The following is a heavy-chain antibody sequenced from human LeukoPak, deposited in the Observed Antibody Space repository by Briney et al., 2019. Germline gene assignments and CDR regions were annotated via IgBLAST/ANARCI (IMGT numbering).Heavy chain of an antibody. D-gene: IGHD3-22*01. V-gene: IGHV1-69*13. Sequence: ASVKVSCTASGGTFSSYAISWVRQAPGQGLEWMGGIIPIFGTANYAQKFQGRVTITADESTGTAYMELSSLRPEDTAVYYCARGIVAAFDIWGQGTMVTVSS. CDR3: ARGIVAAFDI. CDR1: GGTFSSYA. CDR2: IIPIFGTA. J-gene: IGHJ3*02.